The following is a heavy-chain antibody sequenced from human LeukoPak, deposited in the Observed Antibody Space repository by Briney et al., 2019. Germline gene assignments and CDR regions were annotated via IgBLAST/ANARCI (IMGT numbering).Heavy chain of an antibody. V-gene: IGHV1-69-2*01. CDR1: GYTFIDYY. J-gene: IGHJ4*02. CDR2: VDPEDGET. D-gene: IGHD4-17*01. Sequence: GASVKVSCKVSGYTFIDYYMHWVQQAPGKGLEWMGLVDPEDGETIYAEKFQGRVTITADTSTDTAYMELSSLRSEDTAVYYCATGLGDFWNFDYWGQGTLVTVSS. CDR3: ATGLGDFWNFDY.